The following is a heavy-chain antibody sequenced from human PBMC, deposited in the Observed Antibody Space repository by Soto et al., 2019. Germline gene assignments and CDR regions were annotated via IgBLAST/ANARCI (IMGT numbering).Heavy chain of an antibody. J-gene: IGHJ5*02. CDR2: IYSGGST. D-gene: IGHD3-10*01. Sequence: GGSLRLSCAASGFTVSSNYMSWVRQAPGKGLEWVSVIYSGGSTYYADSVKGRFTISRDNSKNTLYLQMNSLRAEDTAVYYCAKIYGSENYYGFDPWGQGTLVPVSS. V-gene: IGHV3-66*01. CDR3: AKIYGSENYYGFDP. CDR1: GFTVSSNY.